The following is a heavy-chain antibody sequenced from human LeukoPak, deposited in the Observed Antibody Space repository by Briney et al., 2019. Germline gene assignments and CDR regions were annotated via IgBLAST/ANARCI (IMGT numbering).Heavy chain of an antibody. J-gene: IGHJ4*02. CDR3: ASTPSKSLYSSSWYFDY. CDR1: GGSISSYY. Sequence: PSETLSPTCTVSGGSISSYYWSWIRQPPGKGLEWIGYIYYSGSTNYNPSLKSRVTISVDTSKNQFSLKLSSVTAADTAVYYCASTPSKSLYSSSWYFDYWGQGTLVTASS. CDR2: IYYSGST. V-gene: IGHV4-59*01. D-gene: IGHD6-13*01.